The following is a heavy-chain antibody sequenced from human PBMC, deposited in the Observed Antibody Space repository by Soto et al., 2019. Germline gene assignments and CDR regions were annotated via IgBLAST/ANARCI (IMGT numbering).Heavy chain of an antibody. CDR3: ATRITVFGLLIPPFDP. D-gene: IGHD3-3*01. J-gene: IGHJ5*02. CDR1: GFTFSSYG. CDR2: IWYDGSNK. V-gene: IGHV3-33*01. Sequence: LRLSCAASGFTFSSYGMHWVRQAPGKGLEWVAVIWYDGSNKYYADSVKGRFTISRDNSKNTLYLQMNSLRAEDTAIYYCATRITVFGLLIPPFDPWGQGTQVTVSS.